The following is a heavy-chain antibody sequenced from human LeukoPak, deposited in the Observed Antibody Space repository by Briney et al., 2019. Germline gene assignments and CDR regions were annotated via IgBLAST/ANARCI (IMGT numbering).Heavy chain of an antibody. V-gene: IGHV4-34*01. D-gene: IGHD1-26*01. J-gene: IGHJ4*02. Sequence: SETLSLTCAVYGGSFSGYYWSWIRQPPGKGLEWIGEINHSGSTNYNPSLKSRVTISVDTSKNQFSLKLSSVTAADTAVYYCARGVGATTFDYWGQGTLVTVSS. CDR2: INHSGST. CDR3: ARGVGATTFDY. CDR1: GGSFSGYY.